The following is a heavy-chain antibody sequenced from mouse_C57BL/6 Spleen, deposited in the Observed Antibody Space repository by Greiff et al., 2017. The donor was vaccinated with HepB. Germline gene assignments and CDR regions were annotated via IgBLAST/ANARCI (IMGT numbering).Heavy chain of an antibody. CDR3: ARSGDYDVYYAMDY. D-gene: IGHD2-4*01. CDR2: IDPANGNT. Sequence: EVQLQQSVAELVRPGASVKLSCTASGFNFKNTYMHWVKQRPEQGLEWIGRIDPANGNTKYAPKFQGKATITADTSSTTAYLQLSSLTSEDTAIYYCARSGDYDVYYAMDYWGQGTSVTVSS. CDR1: GFNFKNTY. V-gene: IGHV14-3*01. J-gene: IGHJ4*01.